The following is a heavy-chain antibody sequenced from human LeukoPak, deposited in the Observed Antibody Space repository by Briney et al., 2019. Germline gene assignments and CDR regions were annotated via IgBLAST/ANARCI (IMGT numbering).Heavy chain of an antibody. V-gene: IGHV1-18*01. CDR1: GYTFTSYG. CDR3: ATLGYGYGYFDY. J-gene: IGHJ4*02. D-gene: IGHD5-18*01. CDR2: ISAYNGNT. Sequence: ASVKVSFKASGYTFTSYGISWVRQAPGQGLEWMGWISAYNGNTNYAQKLQGRVTMTTDTSTSTAYMELRSLRSDDTAVYYCATLGYGYGYFDYWGQGTLVTVSS.